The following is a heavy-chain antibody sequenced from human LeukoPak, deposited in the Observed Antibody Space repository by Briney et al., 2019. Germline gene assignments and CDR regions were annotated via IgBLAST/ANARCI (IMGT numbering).Heavy chain of an antibody. CDR2: INPSGGST. Sequence: ASVKVSCKASGYTFTSYYMHWVRQAPGQGGEWMGIINPSGGSTSYAQKFQGRVTMTRDASTSTVYMELSSLRSEDTAVYYCASCNAGGDCFDDAFDIWGQGTMVTVSS. D-gene: IGHD2-21*02. CDR3: ASCNAGGDCFDDAFDI. CDR1: GYTFTSYY. V-gene: IGHV1-46*01. J-gene: IGHJ3*02.